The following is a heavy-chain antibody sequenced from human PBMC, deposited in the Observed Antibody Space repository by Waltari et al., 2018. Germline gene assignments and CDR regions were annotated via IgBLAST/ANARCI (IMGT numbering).Heavy chain of an antibody. Sequence: EVQLVESGGGLVQPGGSLRLSCAASGFPFSSHAMSWVRQAPGKGLEWVSAISGSGGGTYYADSVKGRFTISRDNSKNTLYLQMNSLRAEDTAVYYCAKREYGNTINYWGQGTLVTVSS. CDR1: GFPFSSHA. D-gene: IGHD6-6*01. CDR2: ISGSGGGT. CDR3: AKREYGNTINY. J-gene: IGHJ4*02. V-gene: IGHV3-23*04.